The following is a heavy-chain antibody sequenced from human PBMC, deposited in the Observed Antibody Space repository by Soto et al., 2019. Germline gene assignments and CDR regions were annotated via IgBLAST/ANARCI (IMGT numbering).Heavy chain of an antibody. Sequence: QVQLQESGPGLVKPSQTLSLTCTVSGASITSGRSYWSWLRQHPGKGLEWIGYMFYTGSTYYHPSLNSRVNISADTSKNQFSLRLSSVTPAYTAVYYCARYHGYGHFDSWGQGTLVTVSS. D-gene: IGHD5-12*01. CDR1: GASITSGRSY. CDR3: ARYHGYGHFDS. V-gene: IGHV4-31*03. CDR2: MFYTGST. J-gene: IGHJ4*02.